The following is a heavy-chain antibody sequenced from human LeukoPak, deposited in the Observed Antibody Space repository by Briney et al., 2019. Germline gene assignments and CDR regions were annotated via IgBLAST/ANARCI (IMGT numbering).Heavy chain of an antibody. D-gene: IGHD4-17*01. J-gene: IGHJ4*02. CDR1: GYPFTNFY. CDR2: ISAYNGNT. V-gene: IGHV1-18*01. CDR3: ARATYGDYFDY. Sequence: ASVKVSCKPSGYPFTNFYIHWVRQAPGQGLEWMGWISAYNGNTNYAQKLQGRVTMTTDTSTSTAYMELRSLRSDDTAVYYCARATYGDYFDYWGQGTLVTVSS.